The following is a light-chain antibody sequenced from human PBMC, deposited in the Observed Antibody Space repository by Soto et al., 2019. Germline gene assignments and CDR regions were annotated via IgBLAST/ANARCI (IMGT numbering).Light chain of an antibody. V-gene: IGLV2-14*01. J-gene: IGLJ2*01. Sequence: QSALTQPASVSGSPGQSITISCTGTSSDVGGYNYVSWYQQHPGKAPKLMIYEVSNRPSGVSNRFSGSKSGNTASLTISGLQAEDEADYYCTSKTSSTYVVFGGGTKLTFL. CDR2: EVS. CDR3: TSKTSSTYVV. CDR1: SSDVGGYNY.